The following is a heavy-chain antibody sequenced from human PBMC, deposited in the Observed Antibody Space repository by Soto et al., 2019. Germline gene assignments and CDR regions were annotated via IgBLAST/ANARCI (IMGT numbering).Heavy chain of an antibody. V-gene: IGHV4-30-4*01. J-gene: IGHJ4*02. CDR3: ATYYYDGRGQLGWSEFDY. CDR1: GGSISSGDYY. Sequence: QVQLQESGPGLVKPSQTLSLTCTVSGGSISSGDYYWSWIRQPPGKGLEWIGYIYYSGSTYYNPALTSRFIITVDASKSRFALNVSSVTAADAAVYYCATYYYDGRGQLGWSEFDYGGQGSLVPVA. D-gene: IGHD3-22*01. CDR2: IYYSGST.